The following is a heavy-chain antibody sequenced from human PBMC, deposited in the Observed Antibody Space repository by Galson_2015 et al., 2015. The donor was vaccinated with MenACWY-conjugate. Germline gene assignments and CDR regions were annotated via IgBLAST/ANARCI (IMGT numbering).Heavy chain of an antibody. CDR1: GFSFTSYW. Sequence: QSGAEVKKPGESLRISCKGSGFSFTSYWISWVRQMPGRGLEWMGRIDPSDSYTNYSPSLQGQVTISADKSTNTAYLQWSSLKASDTAMYYCARLLEYYFDYWGQGTLVTVSS. J-gene: IGHJ4*02. D-gene: IGHD6-6*01. CDR2: IDPSDSYT. V-gene: IGHV5-10-1*04. CDR3: ARLLEYYFDY.